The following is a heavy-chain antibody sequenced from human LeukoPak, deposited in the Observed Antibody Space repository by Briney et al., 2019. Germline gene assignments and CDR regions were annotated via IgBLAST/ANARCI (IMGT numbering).Heavy chain of an antibody. D-gene: IGHD3-10*01. CDR3: ASLRITMVRGVLNYYGMDV. Sequence: SETLSLTCAVYGGAFSGYYWSWIRQPPGKGLEWIGEINHSGSTNYNPSPKSRVTISVDTSKNQFSLKLSSVTAADTAVYYCASLRITMVRGVLNYYGMDVWGKGTTVTVSS. V-gene: IGHV4-34*01. CDR2: INHSGST. J-gene: IGHJ6*04. CDR1: GGAFSGYY.